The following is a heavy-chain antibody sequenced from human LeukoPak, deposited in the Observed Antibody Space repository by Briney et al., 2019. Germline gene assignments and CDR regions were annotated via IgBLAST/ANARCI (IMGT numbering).Heavy chain of an antibody. V-gene: IGHV3-23*01. CDR1: GFPFSTYA. J-gene: IGHJ6*02. CDR3: ARSYGDRLPYYYGMDV. D-gene: IGHD4-17*01. Sequence: GGSLRLSCAASGFPFSTYAMNWVRQAPGKGLEWDSGIYGSGGGIQYADSVKGRFTISRDNSKNTLYLQMNSLRAEDTAVYYCARSYGDRLPYYYGMDVWGQGTTVTVSS. CDR2: IYGSGGGI.